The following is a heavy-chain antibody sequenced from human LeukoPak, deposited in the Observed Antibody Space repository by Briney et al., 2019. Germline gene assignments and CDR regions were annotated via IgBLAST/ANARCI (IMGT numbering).Heavy chain of an antibody. Sequence: PGGSLRLSCAVSGFTSSTAWRTWVRQAPGKGLEWVADMRQDGSDKYYVDSVKGRFFISGDIAKNSVSPHMNRLSVEDTAVYYCVAYKFLLSWSAFDFWGRGTMVTVSS. J-gene: IGHJ3*01. CDR1: GFTSSTAW. D-gene: IGHD6-13*01. CDR3: VAYKFLLSWSAFDF. CDR2: MRQDGSDK. V-gene: IGHV3-7*01.